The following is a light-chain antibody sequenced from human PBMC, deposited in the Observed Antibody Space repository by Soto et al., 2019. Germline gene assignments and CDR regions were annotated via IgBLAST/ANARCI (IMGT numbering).Light chain of an antibody. CDR3: QQYASSPWT. J-gene: IGKJ1*01. V-gene: IGKV3-20*01. Sequence: EIVLTQSPGALSLSPGERATLSCRASQSVSSSYLAWCQQKPDQAPRLLIYGASSRATGIPDRFSGSGSGTDFTLTISRLEPEDFVVYYCQQYASSPWTFGQGTKVDIK. CDR2: GAS. CDR1: QSVSSSY.